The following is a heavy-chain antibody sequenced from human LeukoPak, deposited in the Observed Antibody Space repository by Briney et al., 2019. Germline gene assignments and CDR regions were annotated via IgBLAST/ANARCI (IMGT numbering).Heavy chain of an antibody. CDR3: AKDPNGSGSYSGPLDI. J-gene: IGHJ3*02. CDR2: ISGSGDNT. D-gene: IGHD1-26*01. Sequence: GGSLRLSCAASGFSFSTYAMSWVRQGPGKGLEWVSSISGSGDNTLYDDSVKGRFTISRDNSKNTLYLQVNSLRAEDTALYYCAKDPNGSGSYSGPLDIWGQGTMVTVSS. CDR1: GFSFSTYA. V-gene: IGHV3-23*01.